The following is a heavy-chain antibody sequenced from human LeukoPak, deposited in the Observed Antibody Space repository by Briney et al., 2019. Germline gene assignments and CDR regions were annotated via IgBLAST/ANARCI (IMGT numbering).Heavy chain of an antibody. V-gene: IGHV1-46*01. Sequence: GASVKVSCKASGYTFTGYYMHWVRQAPGQGPEWTGLISPTGGSTAYAQKFQGRVTLTRDMSTSTDYLELSSLRSEDTAVYYCARDTKFSGWLVLQYFDYWGQGTLVTVSS. CDR3: ARDTKFSGWLVLQYFDY. D-gene: IGHD6-19*01. CDR1: GYTFTGYY. J-gene: IGHJ4*02. CDR2: ISPTGGST.